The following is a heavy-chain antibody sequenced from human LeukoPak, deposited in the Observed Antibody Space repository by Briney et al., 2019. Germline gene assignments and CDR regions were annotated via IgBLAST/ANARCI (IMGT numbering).Heavy chain of an antibody. CDR1: GGSISSYY. CDR3: ARERVESEPRHDAFDI. D-gene: IGHD1-26*01. V-gene: IGHV4-59*01. Sequence: SETLSLTCTVSGGSISSYYWSWIRQPPGKGLEWIGYIYYSGSTNYNPSLKSRVTISVDTSKNQFSLKLSSVTAADTAVYYCARERVESEPRHDAFDISGQGTMVTVSS. J-gene: IGHJ3*02. CDR2: IYYSGST.